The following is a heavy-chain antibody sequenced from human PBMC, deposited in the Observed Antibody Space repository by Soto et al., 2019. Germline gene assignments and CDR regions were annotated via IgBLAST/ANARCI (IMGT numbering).Heavy chain of an antibody. D-gene: IGHD2-2*01. CDR1: GGSISSGDYY. Sequence: PSETLSLTCTVSGGSISSGDYYWSWIRQPPGKGLEWIGYIYYSGSTYYNPSLKSRVTISVDTSKNQFSLKLSSVTAADTAVYYCARVEGYCSSTSCYAKLGYYFDYWGQGTLVTVSS. CDR2: IYYSGST. CDR3: ARVEGYCSSTSCYAKLGYYFDY. V-gene: IGHV4-30-4*01. J-gene: IGHJ4*02.